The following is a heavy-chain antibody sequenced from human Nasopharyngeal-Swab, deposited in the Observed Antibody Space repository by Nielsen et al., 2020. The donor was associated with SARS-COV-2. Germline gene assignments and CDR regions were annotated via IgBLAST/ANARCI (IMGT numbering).Heavy chain of an antibody. Sequence: GGSLRLSCAASGFTFSSSWMHWIRQDPGKGLVWVARMNSDGSTINYGDSVMGRFIISRDNAKNMLYLQMYSLRAEDTAVYYCATAGNYSFDNWGHGTLVTVSS. CDR3: ATAGNYSFDN. V-gene: IGHV3-74*01. CDR2: MNSDGSTI. CDR1: GFTFSSSW. J-gene: IGHJ4*01. D-gene: IGHD3-10*01.